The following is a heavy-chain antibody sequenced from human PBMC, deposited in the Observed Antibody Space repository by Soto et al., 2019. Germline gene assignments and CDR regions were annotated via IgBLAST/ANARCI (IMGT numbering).Heavy chain of an antibody. CDR3: EKAGGRGSFYGVCEH. CDR2: IYHSGST. CDR1: GGSISSGGYS. Sequence: SETLPLTCAVSGGSISSGGYSWSWVRQPPGKGLEWIGYIYHSGSTYYNPSLKSRVTISVDRSKNQFFLRLRSVTAADTALYYCEKAGGRGSFYGVCEHWGQGTLVTVSS. D-gene: IGHD3-10*01. V-gene: IGHV4-30-2*01. J-gene: IGHJ4*02.